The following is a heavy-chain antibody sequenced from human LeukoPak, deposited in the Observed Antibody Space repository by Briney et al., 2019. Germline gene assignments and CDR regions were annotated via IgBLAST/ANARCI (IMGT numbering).Heavy chain of an antibody. CDR2: ISNDENNK. CDR3: VLGHYGGLFDN. J-gene: IGHJ4*02. V-gene: IGHV3-30-3*01. D-gene: IGHD4-23*01. CDR1: GFTFTRYD. Sequence: GGSLRLSCAASGFTFTRYDMHWVRQAPGKGLEWVAVISNDENNKDYGNSVKGRFTIARDNPKNTLFLQMNSLRVEDTAVYYCVLGHYGGLFDNWGQGALVIVSS.